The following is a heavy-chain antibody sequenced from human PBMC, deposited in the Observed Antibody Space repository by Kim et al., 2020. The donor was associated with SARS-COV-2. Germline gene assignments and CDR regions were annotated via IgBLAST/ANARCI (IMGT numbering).Heavy chain of an antibody. CDR1: GFTFSSYW. CDR2: IKYDGSEE. V-gene: IGHV3-7*01. J-gene: IGHJ4*02. CDR3: ARSYYYGSGYYDY. D-gene: IGHD3-10*01. Sequence: GGSLRLSCAVSGFTFSSYWMSWVRQAPGKGLEYVASIKYDGSEEYYVDSVKGRFTISRENAKNSLFLQMNSLRAEDTAVYYCARSYYYGSGYYDYWGQGTLVTVSS.